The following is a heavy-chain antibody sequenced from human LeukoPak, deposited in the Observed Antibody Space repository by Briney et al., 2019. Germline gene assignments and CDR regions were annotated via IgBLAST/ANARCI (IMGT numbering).Heavy chain of an antibody. Sequence: ASVKVSCKASGGTFSSQAISWVRQAPGQGLEWMGGIIPIFGTANYAQKLQGRVTITADESTSTAYMELSSLRSEDTAVYYCARGSGCSGGNCYLPVGMDVWGQGTTVTVSS. CDR3: ARGSGCSGGNCYLPVGMDV. D-gene: IGHD2-15*01. J-gene: IGHJ6*02. CDR1: GGTFSSQA. V-gene: IGHV1-69*01. CDR2: IIPIFGTA.